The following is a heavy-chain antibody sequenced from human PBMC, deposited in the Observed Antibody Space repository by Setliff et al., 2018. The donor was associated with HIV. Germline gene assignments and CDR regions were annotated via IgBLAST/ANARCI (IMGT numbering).Heavy chain of an antibody. Sequence: ASETLSLTCAVSGDSITSRNYHWSWIRQPPGKGLEWIGYIHYTGSTTYNPSLKSRVTISVDTSKNHFSLKLTSVTAADTAVYYCARAEMATIVAFDIWGQGTMVTVSS. J-gene: IGHJ3*02. CDR2: IHYTGST. D-gene: IGHD5-12*01. CDR3: ARAEMATIVAFDI. V-gene: IGHV4-61*03. CDR1: GDSITSRNYH.